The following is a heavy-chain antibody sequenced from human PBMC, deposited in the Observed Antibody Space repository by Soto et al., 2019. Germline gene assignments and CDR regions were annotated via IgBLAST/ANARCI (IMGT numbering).Heavy chain of an antibody. CDR2: ISSSSSYI. CDR3: ARDMELSYYYYGMDV. Sequence: PGGSLRLSCAASGLTFSSYSMNWVRQAPGKGLEWVSSISSSSSYIYYADSVKGRFTISRDNAKNSLYLQMNSLRAEDTAVYYCARDMELSYYYYGMDVWGQGTTVTVSS. J-gene: IGHJ6*02. CDR1: GLTFSSYS. V-gene: IGHV3-21*01. D-gene: IGHD1-7*01.